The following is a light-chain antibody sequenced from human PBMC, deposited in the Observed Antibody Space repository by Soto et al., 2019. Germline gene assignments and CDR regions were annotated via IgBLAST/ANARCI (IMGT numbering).Light chain of an antibody. Sequence: QPVLTQSPSASASLGASVKLTCTLSSGHNSYAIAWHQQQPEKGPRYLMKLNSDGSHSKGDGIPDRFSGSSSGAERHLTISSLQSEDEADYYCQTWATGIVVFGGGTKLTVL. V-gene: IGLV4-69*01. J-gene: IGLJ2*01. CDR1: SGHNSYA. CDR2: LNSDGSH. CDR3: QTWATGIVV.